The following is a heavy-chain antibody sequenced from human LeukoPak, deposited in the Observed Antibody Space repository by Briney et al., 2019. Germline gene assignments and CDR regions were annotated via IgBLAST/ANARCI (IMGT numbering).Heavy chain of an antibody. CDR2: ISGSGGST. Sequence: GGSLRLSCAASGFTFSGYAMSWVRQAPGKGLEWVSAISGSGGSTYYADSVKGRFTISRDNSKDTLYLQMNSLRAEDTAVYYCAFMGTTVTPSRGYWGQGTLVTVSS. CDR1: GFTFSGYA. CDR3: AFMGTTVTPSRGY. V-gene: IGHV3-23*01. D-gene: IGHD4-17*01. J-gene: IGHJ4*02.